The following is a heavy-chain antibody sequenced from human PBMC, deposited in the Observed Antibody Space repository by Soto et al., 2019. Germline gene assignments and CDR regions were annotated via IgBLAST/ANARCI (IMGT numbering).Heavy chain of an antibody. CDR1: GGTFSSYA. CDR3: ASRAGHSSSWYQPWSH. D-gene: IGHD6-13*01. V-gene: IGHV1-69*12. CDR2: IIPIFGTA. J-gene: IGHJ4*02. Sequence: QVQLVQSGAEVKKPGSTVKVSCKASGGTFSSYAISWVRQAPGQGLEWMGGIIPIFGTANYAQKFQGRVTITADESTSTAYMELSSLRSEDTAVYYCASRAGHSSSWYQPWSHWGQGTLVTVSS.